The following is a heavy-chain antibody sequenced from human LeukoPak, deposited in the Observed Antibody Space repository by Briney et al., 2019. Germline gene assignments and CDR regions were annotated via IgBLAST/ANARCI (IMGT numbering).Heavy chain of an antibody. CDR1: GFTFSDYY. CDR3: ARPYDFDY. CDR2: ISGGGDTI. J-gene: IGHJ4*02. Sequence: GGSLRLSCAASGFTFSDYYMGWIRQAPGKGLEWVSYISGGGDTIYYADSVEGRFTISRDNTKNSLYLQMNSLRAEDTAVYYCARPYDFDYWGQGTLVTVSS. V-gene: IGHV3-11*01. D-gene: IGHD4-17*01.